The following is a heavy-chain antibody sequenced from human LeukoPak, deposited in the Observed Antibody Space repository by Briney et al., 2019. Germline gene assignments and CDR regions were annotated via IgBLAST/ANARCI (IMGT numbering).Heavy chain of an antibody. Sequence: TSETLSLTCAVYGVSFSDYYWSWIRQPPGKGLEWIGEINHSGSTNYNPSLKSRVTISVDTSKNQFSLKLSSVTAADTAVYYCARGIKADLWGRGTLVTVSS. CDR2: INHSGST. CDR1: GVSFSDYY. V-gene: IGHV4-34*01. J-gene: IGHJ2*01. CDR3: ARGIKADL.